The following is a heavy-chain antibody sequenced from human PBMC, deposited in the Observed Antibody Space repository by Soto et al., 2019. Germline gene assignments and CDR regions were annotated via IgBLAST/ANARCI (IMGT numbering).Heavy chain of an antibody. CDR3: ARGPQTWPRTKSNWFDP. D-gene: IGHD1-7*01. CDR2: INHSGST. J-gene: IGHJ5*02. V-gene: IGHV4-34*01. CDR1: GGSFSGYY. Sequence: ASETLSLTCAVYGGSFSGYYWSWIRQPPGKGLEWIGEINHSGSTNYNPSLKSRVTISVDTSKNQFSLKLSSVTAADTAVYYCARGPQTWPRTKSNWFDPWGQGTLVTVSS.